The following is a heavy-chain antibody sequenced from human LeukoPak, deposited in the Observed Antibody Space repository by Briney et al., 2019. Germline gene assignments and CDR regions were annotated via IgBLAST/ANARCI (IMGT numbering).Heavy chain of an antibody. CDR1: GFSISTYY. Sequence: SETLSLTCTVSGFSISTYYWSWFRQPAGKGLEWNGRIHSSGNTNYNPSLQSRVSLSIDTSQNQFSLRLTSLTAADTAVCFCARDVGKAYWGQGLLAIVSS. V-gene: IGHV4-4*07. CDR2: IHSSGNT. D-gene: IGHD4-23*01. CDR3: ARDVGKAY. J-gene: IGHJ4*02.